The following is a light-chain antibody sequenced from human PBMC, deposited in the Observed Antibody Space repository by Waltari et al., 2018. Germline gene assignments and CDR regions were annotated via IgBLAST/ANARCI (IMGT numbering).Light chain of an antibody. CDR1: SRDVGNYNL. CDR3: CSYAGHSTYV. CDR2: EVS. J-gene: IGLJ1*01. V-gene: IGLV2-23*02. Sequence: QSALTQPASVSGSPGQSITIPCTGTSRDVGNYNLVSLYQQHPGKAPKLIIYEVSQRPSGVSNRFSGSKSGNTASLTISGLQPEDETDYYCCSYAGHSTYVFGTGTKVTVL.